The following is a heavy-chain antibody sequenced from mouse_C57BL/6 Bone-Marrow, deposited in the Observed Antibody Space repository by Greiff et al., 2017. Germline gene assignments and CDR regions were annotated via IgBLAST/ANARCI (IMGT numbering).Heavy chain of an antibody. D-gene: IGHD1-1*01. Sequence: QVQLQQPGAELVRPGSSVKLSCKASGYTFTSYWMHWVKQRPIQGLEWIGNIDPSDSETHYNQKFKDKATLTVDTSSSTDYMQISSLTSAGSAVYYSARIYYGSIYWYFDVWGTGTTVTVSS. V-gene: IGHV1-52*01. CDR3: ARIYYGSIYWYFDV. CDR1: GYTFTSYW. CDR2: IDPSDSET. J-gene: IGHJ1*03.